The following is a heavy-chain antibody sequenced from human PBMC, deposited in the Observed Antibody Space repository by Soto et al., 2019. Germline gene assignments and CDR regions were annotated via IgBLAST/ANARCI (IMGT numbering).Heavy chain of an antibody. V-gene: IGHV3-48*01. D-gene: IGHD6-13*01. J-gene: IGHJ4*02. Sequence: EVQLVESGGGLVQPGGSLRLSCAASGFTFRSYSMNWVRQAPGKGREWVSYISSSSSTIYYADSVKGRITISRDNAKNSLYLQMNSLRAEDTAVYYCARDVNSWDVFDYWGQGTLVTVSS. CDR1: GFTFRSYS. CDR2: ISSSSSTI. CDR3: ARDVNSWDVFDY.